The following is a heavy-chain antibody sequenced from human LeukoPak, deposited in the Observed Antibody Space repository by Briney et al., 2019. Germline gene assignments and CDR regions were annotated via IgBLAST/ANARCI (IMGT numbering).Heavy chain of an antibody. CDR2: INPNSGGT. CDR1: GYTFTGYY. D-gene: IGHD2-2*01. V-gene: IGHV1-2*02. J-gene: IGHJ4*02. CDR3: ARGYCSSTSCYDY. Sequence: ASVKVSCKASGYTFTGYYMHWVRQAPGQGLEWMGWINPNSGGTNYAQKFQGRVTMTRDTCISTAYMELSRLRSDDTAVYYCARGYCSSTSCYDYWGQGTLVTVSS.